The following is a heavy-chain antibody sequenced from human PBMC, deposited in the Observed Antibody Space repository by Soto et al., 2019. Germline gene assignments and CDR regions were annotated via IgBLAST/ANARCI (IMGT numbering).Heavy chain of an antibody. D-gene: IGHD3-22*01. CDR3: ARDLDDSSGFDY. CDR2: IWYDGSNK. Sequence: GGSLRLSCAASGFTFSSYGMHWVRQAPGKGLEWVAVIWYDGSNKYYADSVKGRFTTSRDNSKNTLYLQMNSLRAEDTAVYYCARDLDDSSGFDYWGQGTLVTVSS. J-gene: IGHJ4*02. CDR1: GFTFSSYG. V-gene: IGHV3-33*01.